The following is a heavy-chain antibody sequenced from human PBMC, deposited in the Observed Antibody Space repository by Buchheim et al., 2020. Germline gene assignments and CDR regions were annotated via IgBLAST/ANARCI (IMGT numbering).Heavy chain of an antibody. J-gene: IGHJ3*02. CDR1: GFTFSSYA. Sequence: QVQLVESGGGVVQPGRSLRLSCAASGFTFSSYAMHWVRQAPGKGLEWVAVISYDGSNKYYADSVKGRFTISRDNSKNTLYLQMNSLRAEDTAVYYCARDLIGDFWSGYYSTDAFDIWGQGT. CDR2: ISYDGSNK. V-gene: IGHV3-30*04. D-gene: IGHD3-3*01. CDR3: ARDLIGDFWSGYYSTDAFDI.